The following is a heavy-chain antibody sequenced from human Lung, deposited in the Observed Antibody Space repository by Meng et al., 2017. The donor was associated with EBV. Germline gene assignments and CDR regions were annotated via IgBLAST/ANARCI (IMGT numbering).Heavy chain of an antibody. CDR2: INSDGSST. Sequence: VQLVESGGASVQPGGSLRPSCAASGFTFSSYWMHWVRHAPGKGLVWVSRINSDGSSTSYADSVKGRFTISRDNAKNTLYLQMNSLRAEDTAVYYCARAGVCGGDCFDYWGQGTLVTVSS. CDR3: ARAGVCGGDCFDY. CDR1: GFTFSSYW. V-gene: IGHV3-74*01. D-gene: IGHD2-21*01. J-gene: IGHJ4*02.